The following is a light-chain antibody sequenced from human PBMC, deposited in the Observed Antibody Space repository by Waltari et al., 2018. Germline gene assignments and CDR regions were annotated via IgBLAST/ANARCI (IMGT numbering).Light chain of an antibody. V-gene: IGKV1-39*01. CDR1: RAITNY. CDR2: AAS. Sequence: DIQMTQSPSSMSAPVGARVTITFASTRAITNYVNWYQQRPGLAPKLLIYAASTLQGGVPTRFSGSGSGTDFTLTISSLQIEDFATYYCQQSHSAPLAFGGGTRLEI. CDR3: QQSHSAPLA. J-gene: IGKJ4*01.